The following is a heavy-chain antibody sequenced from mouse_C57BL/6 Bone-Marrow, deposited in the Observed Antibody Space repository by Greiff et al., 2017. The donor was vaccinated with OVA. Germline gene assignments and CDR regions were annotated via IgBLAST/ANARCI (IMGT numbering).Heavy chain of an antibody. J-gene: IGHJ1*03. CDR2: IGPGSGST. D-gene: IGHD2-1*01. Sequence: QVQLQQSGAELVKPGASVKIFCKASGYNFTDYYINWVKQRPGQGLEWIGKIGPGSGSTYYNEKFKGKATLTTDKSSSTAYMQLSSLTSEDSAVYFRARSGGNYGYFDVWGTGTTVTVSS. CDR3: ARSGGNYGYFDV. CDR1: GYNFTDYY. V-gene: IGHV1-77*01.